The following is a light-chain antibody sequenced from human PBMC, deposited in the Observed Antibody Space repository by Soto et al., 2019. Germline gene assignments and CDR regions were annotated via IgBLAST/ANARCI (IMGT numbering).Light chain of an antibody. Sequence: MTQSPSSLSASVGDTVTMICRASQSISSYLNWYQQKPGKAPKLLIYAASSLQSGVPSRFSGSGSGTDFTLTISRLQPEDFATYYCQQSYITLLTFGQGTLLE. CDR1: QSISSY. CDR3: QQSYITLLT. J-gene: IGKJ5*01. V-gene: IGKV1-39*01. CDR2: AAS.